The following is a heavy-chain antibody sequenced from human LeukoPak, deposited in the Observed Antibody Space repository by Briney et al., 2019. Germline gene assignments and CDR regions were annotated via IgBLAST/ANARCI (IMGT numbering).Heavy chain of an antibody. CDR3: AREPEYCTNGVCERYYGMDV. Sequence: GGSLRLSCAASGFTFSSYAMHWVRQAPGKGLEYVSAISSNGGSTYYANSVKGRFTTSRDNSKNTLYLQMGSLRAEDMAVYYCAREPEYCTNGVCERYYGMDVWGQGTTVTVSS. CDR1: GFTFSSYA. CDR2: ISSNGGST. J-gene: IGHJ6*02. V-gene: IGHV3-64*01. D-gene: IGHD2-8*01.